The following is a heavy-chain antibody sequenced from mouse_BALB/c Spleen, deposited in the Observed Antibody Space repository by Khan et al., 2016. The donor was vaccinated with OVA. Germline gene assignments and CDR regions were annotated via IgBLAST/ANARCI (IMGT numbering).Heavy chain of an antibody. J-gene: IGHJ3*01. Sequence: QVQLKESGAELARPGASVKLSCKASGYTFTDYYINWVKQRTGQGLEWIGEISPGSGDTYYNARFKGQATLTADKSSSTAYMQLSSLTSEASAVYCCARRNYFGYTFAYWGQGTLVTVSA. CDR3: ARRNYFGYTFAY. CDR2: ISPGSGDT. V-gene: IGHV1-77*01. D-gene: IGHD1-2*01. CDR1: GYTFTDYY.